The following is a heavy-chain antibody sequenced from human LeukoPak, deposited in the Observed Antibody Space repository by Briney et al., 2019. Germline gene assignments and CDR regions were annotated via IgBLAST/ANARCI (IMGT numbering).Heavy chain of an antibody. CDR1: GFTFSSYA. CDR2: ISGSGGST. Sequence: GGSLRLSCAASGFTFSSYAMSWVRQAPGKGLEWVSAISGSGGSTYYADSVKGRFTISRDNSKNTLYLQMYSLRAEDTAVYYCAKGRYSYGSSPVDYWGQGTLVTVSS. CDR3: AKGRYSYGSSPVDY. J-gene: IGHJ4*02. V-gene: IGHV3-23*01. D-gene: IGHD5-18*01.